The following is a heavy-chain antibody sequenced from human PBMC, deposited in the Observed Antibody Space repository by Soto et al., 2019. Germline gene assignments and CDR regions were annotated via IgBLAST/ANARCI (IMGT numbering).Heavy chain of an antibody. Sequence: QVHLAESGGGVVQPGKSLRLSCAASGFTFSNYPMNWVRQAPGKGLEWVGVISDDGKRKHYADSVKGRCTISRDNPRNTLNLQMKSLRVEDTAVYYCAREVRLGIAAAGYFDSWGQGAQVTVSS. J-gene: IGHJ4*02. CDR2: ISDDGKRK. CDR3: AREVRLGIAAAGYFDS. CDR1: GFTFSNYP. D-gene: IGHD6-25*01. V-gene: IGHV3-30*04.